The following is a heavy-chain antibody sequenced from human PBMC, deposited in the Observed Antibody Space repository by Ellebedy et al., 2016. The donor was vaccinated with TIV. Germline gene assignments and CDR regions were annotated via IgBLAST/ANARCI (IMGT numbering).Heavy chain of an antibody. Sequence: GGSLRLXXAASGFTVTNNHMSWVRQAPGKGLEWLSVIYRGGNTYYAVSVKGRFTISRDTSNNILYLEMNILPAEDTAVYYCTKEWGSQDSETYRISSGFDPWGQGTLVTVSA. CDR1: GFTVTNNH. J-gene: IGHJ5*02. CDR3: TKEWGSQDSETYRISSGFDP. V-gene: IGHV3-53*01. D-gene: IGHD3-10*01. CDR2: IYRGGNT.